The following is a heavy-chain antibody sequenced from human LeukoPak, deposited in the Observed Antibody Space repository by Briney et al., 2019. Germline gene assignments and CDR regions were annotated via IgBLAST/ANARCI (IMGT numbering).Heavy chain of an antibody. D-gene: IGHD2-21*02. Sequence: PGGSLRLSCAASGFTFSSYAMSWVRQAPGKGLEWVSGISGSGGSTYYADSVKGRFTISRDNSKNTLYLQMNSLRTDDTAVYYCARESPACGEDCYFDYWGQGTLVTVSS. CDR2: ISGSGGST. CDR3: ARESPACGEDCYFDY. J-gene: IGHJ4*02. CDR1: GFTFSSYA. V-gene: IGHV3-23*01.